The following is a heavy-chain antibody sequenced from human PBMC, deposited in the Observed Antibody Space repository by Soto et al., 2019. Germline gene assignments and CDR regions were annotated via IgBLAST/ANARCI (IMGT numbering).Heavy chain of an antibody. CDR3: ARSRMVRGVIPDY. Sequence: QVQLVESGGGVVQPGRSLRLSCAASGFTFSSYGMHWVRQAPGKGLEWVAVIWYDGSNKYYADSVKGRFTISRDNSKNTLYLQMNSLRAEDTAVYCCARSRMVRGVIPDYWGQGTLVTVSS. CDR1: GFTFSSYG. D-gene: IGHD3-10*01. CDR2: IWYDGSNK. V-gene: IGHV3-33*01. J-gene: IGHJ4*02.